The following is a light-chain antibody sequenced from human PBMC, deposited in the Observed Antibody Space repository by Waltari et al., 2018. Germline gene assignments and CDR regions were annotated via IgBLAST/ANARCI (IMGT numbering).Light chain of an antibody. J-gene: IGLJ2*01. Sequence: QSALTQPASVSGSPGQSITISCTGTRSAIGTYNYVSWYPQLPGKAPKTMIYEVPKRPSGVSYRFSGSKSGNTASLTISGLRAEDEADYYCSSHANTYNFAHVVFGGGTKLTVL. CDR1: RSAIGTYNY. CDR3: SSHANTYNFAHVV. CDR2: EVP. V-gene: IGLV2-23*02.